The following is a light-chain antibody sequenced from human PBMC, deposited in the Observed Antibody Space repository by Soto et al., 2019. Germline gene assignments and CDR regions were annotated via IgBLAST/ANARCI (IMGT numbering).Light chain of an antibody. V-gene: IGLV8-61*01. J-gene: IGLJ2*01. CDR3: VLFMGSGISV. CDR2: STN. Sequence: QTVVTQEPSFSVSPGGTVTLTCGLNSGSVSTTYYPSWYQQTPGQAPRTLIHSTNTRSSGVPDRFSGSILGDKAALTITGAQADDESDYYCVLFMGSGISVFGGGTKSPS. CDR1: SGSVSTTYY.